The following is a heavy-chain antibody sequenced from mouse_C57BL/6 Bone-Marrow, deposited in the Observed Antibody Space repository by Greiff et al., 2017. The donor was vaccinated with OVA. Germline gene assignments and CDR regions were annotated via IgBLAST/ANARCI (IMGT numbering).Heavy chain of an antibody. CDR3: AGGFVTTVGGTRGYYAMDD. D-gene: IGHD1-1*01. J-gene: IGHJ4*01. CDR1: GFTFSSYA. V-gene: IGHV5-4*01. Sequence: DVQLVESGGGLVKPGGSLKLSCAASGFTFSSYAMPWVRQTPEKRLEWVATLSAGDSYTYYPANVKGRFTLSTDNANNTLYLQMSHLKAEDTAMYYCAGGFVTTVGGTRGYYAMDDWGQGTSVTVA. CDR2: LSAGDSYT.